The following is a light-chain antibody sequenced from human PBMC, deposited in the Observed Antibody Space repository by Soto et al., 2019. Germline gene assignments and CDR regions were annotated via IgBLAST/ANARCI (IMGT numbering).Light chain of an antibody. V-gene: IGKV1-5*01. Sequence: DIQMTQSPSTLSASVGDRVTITCRASQSISSWLAWYQQKPGKAPKLLIYDASSLESGVPSRFSGSGSGTEFTLTISSLQPDDFATYYCQRYNSFSVTFGQGTKVDIK. J-gene: IGKJ1*01. CDR3: QRYNSFSVT. CDR2: DAS. CDR1: QSISSW.